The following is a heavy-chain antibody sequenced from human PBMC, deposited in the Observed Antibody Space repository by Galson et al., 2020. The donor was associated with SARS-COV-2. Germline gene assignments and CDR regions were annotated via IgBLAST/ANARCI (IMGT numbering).Heavy chain of an antibody. J-gene: IGHJ4*02. CDR1: GFNLKNYW. CDR2: IKKDGSET. Sequence: GGSLRLSCVASGFNLKNYWMSWVRQAPGKGLEWLATIKKDGSETYYVDPVKGRFTISRDNAKNSLYLQMNSLGGEDTAVYYCARELRGYDLKLYYLDNWGKGTLVT. CDR3: ARELRGYDLKLYYLDN. V-gene: IGHV3-7*03. D-gene: IGHD5-12*01.